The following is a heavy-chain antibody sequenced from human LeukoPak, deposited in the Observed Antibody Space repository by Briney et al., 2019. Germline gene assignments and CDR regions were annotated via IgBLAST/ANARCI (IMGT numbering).Heavy chain of an antibody. CDR1: GGSISSYY. V-gene: IGHV4-59*12. D-gene: IGHD2-21*02. Sequence: PSETLSLTCTVSGGSISSYYWSWIRQPPGKGLEWIGYIYYSGSTNYNPSLKRRVTISVDTSKNQFSLKLTSVTAADTAVYYCARAPKCGGDCHLHFDYWGQGTLVTVSS. CDR2: IYYSGST. CDR3: ARAPKCGGDCHLHFDY. J-gene: IGHJ4*02.